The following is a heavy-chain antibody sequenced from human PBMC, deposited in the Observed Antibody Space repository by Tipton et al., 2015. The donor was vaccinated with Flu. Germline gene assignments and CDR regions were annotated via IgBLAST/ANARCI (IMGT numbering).Heavy chain of an antibody. CDR3: ARDHPPSITVFGEITDYFGMDV. V-gene: IGHV3-66*02. D-gene: IGHD3-3*01. CDR1: GFTVSREY. J-gene: IGHJ6*02. CDR2: IYSDGST. Sequence: GSLRLSCAASGFTVSREYMNWVRQAPGKGLEWVSVIYSDGSTYYADSVKGRFTTSRDNSKNTLSLQTNSLRAEDTAVYYCARDHPPSITVFGEITDYFGMDVWGQGTTVTVSS.